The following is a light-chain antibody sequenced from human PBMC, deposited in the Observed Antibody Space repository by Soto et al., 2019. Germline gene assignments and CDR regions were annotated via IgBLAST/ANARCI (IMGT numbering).Light chain of an antibody. Sequence: DIQMTQSPSAVSASVGDRVTITCRGSQGISSRLAWYQQKPGKAPRLLIYEASSLASGVPSRFSGSGSGREFTLTMSSLQAADVATYHCQQHTTFGQGTKVEI. CDR2: EAS. V-gene: IGKV1-5*03. CDR1: QGISSR. J-gene: IGKJ1*01. CDR3: QQHTT.